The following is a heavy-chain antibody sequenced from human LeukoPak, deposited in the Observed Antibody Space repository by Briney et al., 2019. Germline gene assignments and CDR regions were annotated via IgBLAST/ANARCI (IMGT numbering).Heavy chain of an antibody. V-gene: IGHV1-8*01. CDR1: GYTFTSYD. D-gene: IGHD4-17*01. J-gene: IGHJ3*02. Sequence: ASVKVSCKASGYTFTSYDINWVRQARGQGLEWMGWMNPNSGNTGYAQKFQGRVTMTRNTSISTAYMELSSLRSEDTAVYYCARGARDYGSAFDIWGQGTMVTVSS. CDR3: ARGARDYGSAFDI. CDR2: MNPNSGNT.